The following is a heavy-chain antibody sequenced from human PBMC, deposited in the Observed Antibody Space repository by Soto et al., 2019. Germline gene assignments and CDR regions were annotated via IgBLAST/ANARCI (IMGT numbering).Heavy chain of an antibody. CDR2: IHGSGYNT. CDR1: GVTXSSYS. D-gene: IGHD3-16*01. Sequence: PGGSLRLPCAASGVTXSSYSRNRVRQAQGKGLEWVAAIHGSGYNTFYADSVKGRFTISRDNSRNTLYLQMTSLRAEDTAVYYCAREDPFAAVTNGPHFDYWGRGSLVTVPQ. CDR3: AREDPFAAVTNGPHFDY. J-gene: IGHJ4*02. V-gene: IGHV3-23*01.